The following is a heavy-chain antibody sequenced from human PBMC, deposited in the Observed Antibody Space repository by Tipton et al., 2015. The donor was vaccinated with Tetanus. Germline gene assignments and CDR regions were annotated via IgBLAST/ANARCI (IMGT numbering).Heavy chain of an antibody. J-gene: IGHJ4*02. CDR1: GGTLSSYG. CDR2: IITMLGTI. V-gene: IGHV1-69*01. CDR3: ARDDDYV. D-gene: IGHD4-17*01. Sequence: QSGAEVKKPGSSVKVSCKGSGGTLSSYGFSWVRQAPGEGLEWMGGIITMLGTINYEKKFRGIVTITADESTSTGYMELSSLRPEATAVDYCARDDDYVGGQGAVATVST.